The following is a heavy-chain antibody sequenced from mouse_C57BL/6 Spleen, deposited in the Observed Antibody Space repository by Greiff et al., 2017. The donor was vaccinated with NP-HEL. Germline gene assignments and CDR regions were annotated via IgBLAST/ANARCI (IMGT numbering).Heavy chain of an antibody. CDR3: ARVGQGYYGSYYFDY. J-gene: IGHJ2*01. CDR1: GYTFTDYN. D-gene: IGHD1-1*01. V-gene: IGHV1-18*01. CDR2: INPNNGGT. Sequence: VQLKESGPELVKPGASVKIPCKASGYTFTDYNMDWVKQSHGKSLEWIGDINPNNGGTIYNQKFKGKATLTVDKSSSTAYMELRSLTSEDTAVYYCARVGQGYYGSYYFDYWGQGTTLTVSS.